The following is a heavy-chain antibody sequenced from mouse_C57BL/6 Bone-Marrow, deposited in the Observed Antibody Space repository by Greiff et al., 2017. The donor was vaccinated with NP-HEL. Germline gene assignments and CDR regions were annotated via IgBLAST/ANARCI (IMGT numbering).Heavy chain of an antibody. Sequence: EVQVVESGGGLVQPKGSLKLSCAASGFSFNTYAMNWVRQAPGKGLEWVARIRSKSNNYATYYADSVKDRFTISRDDSESMLYLQMNNLKTEDTAMYYCVRSYYSNYIGAMDYWGQGTSVTVSS. CDR1: GFSFNTYA. J-gene: IGHJ4*01. CDR3: VRSYYSNYIGAMDY. CDR2: IRSKSNNYAT. V-gene: IGHV10-1*01. D-gene: IGHD2-5*01.